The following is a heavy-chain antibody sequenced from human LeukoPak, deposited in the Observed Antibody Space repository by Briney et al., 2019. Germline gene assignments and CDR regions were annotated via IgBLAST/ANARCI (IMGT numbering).Heavy chain of an antibody. CDR2: IYYSGST. CDR3: ARDRVYYYDSSGYYGLVWFDP. J-gene: IGHJ5*02. D-gene: IGHD3-22*01. CDR1: GGSISSSSYY. V-gene: IGHV4-39*07. Sequence: SETLSLTCTVSGGSISSSSYYWGWIRQPPGKGLEWIGSIYYSGSTYYNPSLKSRATISVDTSKNQFSLKLSSVTAADTAVYYCARDRVYYYDSSGYYGLVWFDPWGQGTLVTVSS.